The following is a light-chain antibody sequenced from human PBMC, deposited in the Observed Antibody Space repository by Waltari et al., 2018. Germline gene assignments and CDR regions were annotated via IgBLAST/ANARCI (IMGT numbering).Light chain of an antibody. J-gene: IGLJ2*01. CDR1: SSDIGAGYD. CDR2: GNS. CDR3: QSYDSSLSGYVV. Sequence: QSVLTQPPSVSGAPGPRVTISCTGSSSDIGAGYDVHWYQQLPGTAPKLLIYGNSHRPSGVPDRCSGSKSGTSACLASTGLQAEDEADYYCQSYDSSLSGYVVFGGGTKLTV. V-gene: IGLV1-40*01.